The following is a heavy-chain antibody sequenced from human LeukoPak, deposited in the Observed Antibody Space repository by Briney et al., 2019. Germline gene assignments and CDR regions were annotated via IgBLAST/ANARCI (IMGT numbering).Heavy chain of an antibody. V-gene: IGHV3-7*03. Sequence: GGSLRLSCAASGFTFSVYWMSWVRQAPGKGLEWVANIKQDGTEKCYVDSVKGRFTISKDNAMNSVNLQMNSLRAEDTAVYYCVPHFESWKGYFDNWGQGTLVTVSP. CDR2: IKQDGTEK. D-gene: IGHD3-3*01. CDR1: GFTFSVYW. CDR3: VPHFESWKGYFDN. J-gene: IGHJ4*02.